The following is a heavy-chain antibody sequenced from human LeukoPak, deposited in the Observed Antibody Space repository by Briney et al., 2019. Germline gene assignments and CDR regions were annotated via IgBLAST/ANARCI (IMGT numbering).Heavy chain of an antibody. D-gene: IGHD4-23*01. CDR3: ARGPNYGGNSKDFDY. CDR1: GGSFSGYY. Sequence: SETLSLTCAVYGGSFSGYYWSWIRQPPGKGLEWIGEINHSGSTNYNPSLKSRVTISVDTSKNQFSLKLSSVTAAGTAVYYCARGPNYGGNSKDFDYWGQGTLVTVSS. V-gene: IGHV4-34*01. J-gene: IGHJ4*02. CDR2: INHSGST.